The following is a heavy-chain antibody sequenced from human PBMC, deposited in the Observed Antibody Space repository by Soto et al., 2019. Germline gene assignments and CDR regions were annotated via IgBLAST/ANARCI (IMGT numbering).Heavy chain of an antibody. D-gene: IGHD4-17*01. Sequence: QSQTLSLTCAISGDSVSSNSAAWNWIRQSPSRGLEWLGRTYYRSKWYNDYAVSVKSRITINPDTSKNQFSLQLNSVTPEDTAVYYCVRGRYGDYVTTEDPHYFDYWGQGTLVTVSS. CDR2: TYYRSKWYN. CDR3: VRGRYGDYVTTEDPHYFDY. V-gene: IGHV6-1*01. CDR1: GDSVSSNSAA. J-gene: IGHJ4*02.